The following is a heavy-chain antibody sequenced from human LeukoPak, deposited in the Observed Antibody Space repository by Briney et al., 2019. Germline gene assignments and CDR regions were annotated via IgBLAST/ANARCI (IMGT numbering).Heavy chain of an antibody. Sequence: SETLSLTCIVSGGSISSISSNNYHWGWIRQPPGKGLEWIGSIYYSGSTYYNPSLKSRVTISVDTSKNQFSLKLSSVTAADTAVYYCARHALHSGSYWSDYWGQGTLVTVSS. CDR2: IYYSGST. D-gene: IGHD1-26*01. V-gene: IGHV4-39*01. CDR3: ARHALHSGSYWSDY. CDR1: GGSISSISSNNYH. J-gene: IGHJ4*02.